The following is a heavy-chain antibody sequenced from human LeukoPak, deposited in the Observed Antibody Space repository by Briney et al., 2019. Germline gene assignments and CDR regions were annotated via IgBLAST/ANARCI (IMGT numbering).Heavy chain of an antibody. J-gene: IGHJ4*02. D-gene: IGHD6-19*01. CDR1: GYTFTSYY. V-gene: IGHV1-46*04. Sequence: ASVKVSCKASGYTFTSYYMHWVRQAPGQGLEWMGIINPSGGSTSYAQKLQGRVTMTRETSTSPVYMELSSLRSEDTAVYYCARDRVAAVAGKYYFDYWGQGTLVTASS. CDR3: ARDRVAAVAGKYYFDY. CDR2: INPSGGST.